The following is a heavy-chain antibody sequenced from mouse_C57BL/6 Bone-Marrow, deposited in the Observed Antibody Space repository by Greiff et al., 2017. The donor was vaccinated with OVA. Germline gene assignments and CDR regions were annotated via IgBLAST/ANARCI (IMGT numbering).Heavy chain of an antibody. D-gene: IGHD1-1*01. CDR2: ISSGSSTI. CDR3: ARPTTPGYFDV. J-gene: IGHJ1*03. V-gene: IGHV5-17*01. Sequence: EVQLVESGGGLVKPGGSLKLSCAASGFTFSDYGMHWVRQAPEKGLEWVAYISSGSSTIYYADTVKGRFTISRDNAKNTLFLQMTSLRSEDTAMYYCARPTTPGYFDVWGTGTTVTVSS. CDR1: GFTFSDYG.